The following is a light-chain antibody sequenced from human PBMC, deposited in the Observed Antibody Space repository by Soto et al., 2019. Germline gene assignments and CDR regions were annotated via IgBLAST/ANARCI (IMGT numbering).Light chain of an antibody. Sequence: DIQMTQSPSTLSASVGDRVTITCRASEKINKWLAWYQQKPGKAPKLLIFAASTLQSGVPSRFSGGGSGTEFTLTISSLQPEDVATYYCQKYNFAPWTFGQGTKVDIK. J-gene: IGKJ1*01. CDR3: QKYNFAPWT. CDR2: AAS. CDR1: EKINKW. V-gene: IGKV1-27*01.